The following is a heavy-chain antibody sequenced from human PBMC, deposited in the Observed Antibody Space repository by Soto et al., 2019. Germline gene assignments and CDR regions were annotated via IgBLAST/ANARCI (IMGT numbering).Heavy chain of an antibody. CDR1: GYSFSKYW. Sequence: GESLTISCQGSGYSFSKYWIGWVRQMPGKGLEWMGIILPDDSDIRYRPPFEDHVTISADKSISTAYLQWSSLKVSDTAVYYCARFYTVTAFDIWGQGTMVTVS. CDR2: ILPDDSDI. CDR3: ARFYTVTAFDI. J-gene: IGHJ3*02. D-gene: IGHD4-17*01. V-gene: IGHV5-51*01.